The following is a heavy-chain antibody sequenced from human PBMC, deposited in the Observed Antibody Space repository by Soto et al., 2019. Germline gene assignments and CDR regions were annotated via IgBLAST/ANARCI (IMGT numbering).Heavy chain of an antibody. V-gene: IGHV1-2*04. J-gene: IGHJ4*02. CDR3: ARTTTTVTQRWFSGLERSPNTHFDY. CDR2: INPNSGGT. CDR1: GYTFTGYY. Sequence: GASVKVSCKASGYTFTGYYMHWVRQAPGQGLEWMGWINPNSGGTNYAQKFQGWVTMTRDTSISTAYMELSRLRSDDTAVYYCARTTTTVTQRWFSGLERSPNTHFDYWGQGTLVTVSS. D-gene: IGHD4-17*01.